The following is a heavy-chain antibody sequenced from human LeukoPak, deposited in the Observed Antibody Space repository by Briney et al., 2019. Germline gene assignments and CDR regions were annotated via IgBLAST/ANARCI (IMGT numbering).Heavy chain of an antibody. Sequence: TGGSLRLSCAASGFTFSDYYMSWVRQAPGKGLEWVSVIYSGGSTYYADSVKGRFTISRDNSKNTLYLQMNSLRAEDTAVYYCARVRVVVPAAMRGSDYGMDVWGQGTTVTVSS. D-gene: IGHD2-2*01. CDR3: ARVRVVVPAAMRGSDYGMDV. J-gene: IGHJ6*02. CDR1: GFTFSDYY. V-gene: IGHV3-53*01. CDR2: IYSGGST.